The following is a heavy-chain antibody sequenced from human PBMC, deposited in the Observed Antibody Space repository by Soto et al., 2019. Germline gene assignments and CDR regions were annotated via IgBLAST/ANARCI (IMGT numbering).Heavy chain of an antibody. CDR2: ISGSGGST. CDR1: GFTFSSYA. Sequence: GGSLRLSCAASGFTFSSYAMSWVRQAPGKGLEWVSAISGSGGSTYYADSVKGRFTISRDNSKNTLYLQMNSLRAEDTAVYYCARRYDFWSGYPGYYYYMDVWGKGTTVTVSS. D-gene: IGHD3-3*01. CDR3: ARRYDFWSGYPGYYYYMDV. V-gene: IGHV3-23*01. J-gene: IGHJ6*03.